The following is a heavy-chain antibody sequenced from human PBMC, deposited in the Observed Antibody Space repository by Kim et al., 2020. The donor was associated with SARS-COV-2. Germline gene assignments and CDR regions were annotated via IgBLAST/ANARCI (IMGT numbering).Heavy chain of an antibody. D-gene: IGHD3-10*01. CDR2: IYYSGST. Sequence: SQTLSLTCAVSGGSISSGGYSWSWIRQPPGKGLEWIVYIYYSGSTYYHPSLKSRVTISVDRSKNQFSLKLSSVTAADTAVYYCARGYGSGSPYGMDVWGQ. V-gene: IGHV4-30-2*01. CDR1: GGSISSGGYS. CDR3: ARGYGSGSPYGMDV. J-gene: IGHJ6*02.